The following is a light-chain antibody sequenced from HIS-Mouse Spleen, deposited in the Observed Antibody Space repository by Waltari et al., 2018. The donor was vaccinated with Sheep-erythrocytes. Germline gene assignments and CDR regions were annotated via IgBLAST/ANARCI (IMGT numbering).Light chain of an antibody. J-gene: IGLJ1*01. CDR3: CSYAGSYNHV. CDR2: DVS. CDR1: SSDVGGYNY. V-gene: IGLV2-11*01. Sequence: QSALTQPRPVSGSPGQSVTIPCTATSSDVGGYNYVSWYQQHPGKAPKLMIYDVSKRPSGVPDRFSGSKSGNTASLTISGLQAEDEADYYCCSYAGSYNHVFATGTKVTVL.